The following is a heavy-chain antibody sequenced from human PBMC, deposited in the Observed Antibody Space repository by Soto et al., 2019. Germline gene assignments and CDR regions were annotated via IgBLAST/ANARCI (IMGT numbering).Heavy chain of an antibody. CDR3: ASSAGIAAAGTFDY. Sequence: GGSLRLSCAASGFTVSSNYMSWVRQAPGKGLEWVSVIYSGGSTYYADSVKGRFTISRDNSKNTLYLQMNSLRAEDTAVYYCASSAGIAAAGTFDYWGQGTLVTVSS. D-gene: IGHD6-13*01. CDR1: GFTVSSNY. CDR2: IYSGGST. J-gene: IGHJ4*02. V-gene: IGHV3-53*01.